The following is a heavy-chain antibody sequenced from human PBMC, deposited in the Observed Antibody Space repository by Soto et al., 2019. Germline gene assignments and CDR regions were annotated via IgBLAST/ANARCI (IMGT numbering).Heavy chain of an antibody. Sequence: ASVKVSCKASGYTFTSYDINWVRQATGQGLEWMGWMNPNSGNTGYAQKFQGRVTMTRNTSISTAYMELSSLRSEDTAVYYCARGGVFFFAAPTNPFDYWGQGTLVTVPQ. CDR2: MNPNSGNT. CDR1: GYTFTSYD. D-gene: IGHD3-10*01. V-gene: IGHV1-8*01. CDR3: ARGGVFFFAAPTNPFDY. J-gene: IGHJ4*02.